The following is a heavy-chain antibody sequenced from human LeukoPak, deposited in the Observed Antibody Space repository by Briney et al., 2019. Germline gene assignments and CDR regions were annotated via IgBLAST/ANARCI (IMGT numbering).Heavy chain of an antibody. Sequence: PSETLSLTCTVSGGSISSSSYYWGWIRQPPGKGLEWIGSIYYSGSTYYNPSLKSRVTISVDTSKNQFSLKLSSVTAADTAVYYRASRSSSGYSYGYREDYWGQGTLVTVSS. CDR3: ASRSSSGYSYGYREDY. D-gene: IGHD5-18*01. J-gene: IGHJ4*02. CDR2: IYYSGST. V-gene: IGHV4-39*01. CDR1: GGSISSSSYY.